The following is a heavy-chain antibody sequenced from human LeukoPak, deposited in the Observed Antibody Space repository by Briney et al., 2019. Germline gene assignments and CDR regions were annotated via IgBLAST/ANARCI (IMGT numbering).Heavy chain of an antibody. V-gene: IGHV3-21*01. Sequence: GGSLRLSCAASGFTFSSYSMNWVRQAPGKGLEWVSSISSSSSYIYYADSVKGRFTISRDNAKNSLYLQMNSLRAEDTAAYYCARDRSNWGPYAFDIWGQGTMVTVSS. D-gene: IGHD1-1*01. CDR1: GFTFSSYS. CDR3: ARDRSNWGPYAFDI. J-gene: IGHJ3*02. CDR2: ISSSSSYI.